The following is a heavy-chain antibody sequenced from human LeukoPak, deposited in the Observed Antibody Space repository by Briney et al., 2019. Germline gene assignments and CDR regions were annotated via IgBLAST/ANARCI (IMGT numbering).Heavy chain of an antibody. CDR3: AKDRGSGWSFDY. CDR2: ISSDANIK. Sequence: GGSLRLSCAASGFTFRSCAMHWVRQAPGKGLEWVAVISSDANIKRYADSVKGRFTISRDNSKNTLYLQMNSLRAEDTAVYYCAKDRGSGWSFDYWGQGTLVTVSS. D-gene: IGHD6-25*01. CDR1: GFTFRSCA. V-gene: IGHV3-30*18. J-gene: IGHJ4*02.